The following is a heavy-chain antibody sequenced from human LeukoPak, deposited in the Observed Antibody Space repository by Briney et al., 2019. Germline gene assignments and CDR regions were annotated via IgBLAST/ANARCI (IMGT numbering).Heavy chain of an antibody. D-gene: IGHD3-3*01. CDR3: ARDRTTRYYDFWSGYYSFDY. CDR2: ISSSNSYI. CDR1: GFTFSSYT. J-gene: IGHJ4*02. V-gene: IGHV3-21*01. Sequence: GGSLRLSCAASGFTFSSYTMNWVRQAPGKGLEWVSSISSSNSYIYYADSMKGRFTISRDNAKNSLYLQMNSLRAEDTAVYYCARDRTTRYYDFWSGYYSFDYWGQGTLVTVSS.